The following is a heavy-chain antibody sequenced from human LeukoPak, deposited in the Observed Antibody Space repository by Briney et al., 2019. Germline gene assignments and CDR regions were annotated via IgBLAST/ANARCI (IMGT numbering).Heavy chain of an antibody. V-gene: IGHV4-4*09. CDR1: GGSISSYY. CDR3: ARRFNTSGWVDY. CDR2: IYSSGAT. J-gene: IGHJ4*02. D-gene: IGHD6-19*01. Sequence: SETLSLTCTVSGGSISSYYWSWIRQPPGKGLEWIGYIYSSGATNSNPSLKSRVTISVDSSKNQFSLKLTSVTAADTAVYYCARRFNTSGWVDYWGQGTLVTVSS.